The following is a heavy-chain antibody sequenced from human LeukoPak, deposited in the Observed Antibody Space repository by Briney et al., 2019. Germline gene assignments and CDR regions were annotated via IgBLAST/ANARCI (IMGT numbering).Heavy chain of an antibody. CDR2: ISGSGGST. D-gene: IGHD3-3*01. Sequence: QTGGSLRLSCAASGFTFSSYAVSWVRQAPGKGLEWVSAISGSGGSTYYADSVKGRFTISRDNSKNTLYLQMNSLRAEDTAVYYCAKSRTPSETQVLRFLEWLLPFDYWGQGTLVTVSS. CDR1: GFTFSSYA. J-gene: IGHJ4*02. V-gene: IGHV3-23*01. CDR3: AKSRTPSETQVLRFLEWLLPFDY.